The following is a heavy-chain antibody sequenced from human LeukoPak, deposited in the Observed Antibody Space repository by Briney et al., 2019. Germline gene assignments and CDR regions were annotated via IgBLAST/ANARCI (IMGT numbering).Heavy chain of an antibody. V-gene: IGHV3-11*01. D-gene: IGHD1-26*01. CDR1: GFTFNDYY. Sequence: PGGSLRLSCAASGFTFNDYYMSWIRQAPGKGLEWVSCISSSGSTISYADSVKGRFTISRDNAKNSLYLQMNSLRVEDTAFYYCARRGGFFAFDIWGQGTMVTVSS. CDR2: ISSSGSTI. CDR3: ARRGGFFAFDI. J-gene: IGHJ3*02.